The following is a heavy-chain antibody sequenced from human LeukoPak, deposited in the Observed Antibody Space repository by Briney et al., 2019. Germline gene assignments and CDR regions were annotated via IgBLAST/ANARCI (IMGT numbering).Heavy chain of an antibody. CDR3: ARIGYSSSCFDY. CDR1: GFTFSNYW. CDR2: IKQDGSEK. Sequence: GGSLRLSCAASGFTFSNYWMSWVRQTPGKGLEWVANIKQDGSEKDYVDSMKGRFTISRDNAKNSVYLQMNSLRAEDTAVYYCARIGYSSSCFDYWGQGTVVTVSS. V-gene: IGHV3-7*01. J-gene: IGHJ4*02. D-gene: IGHD6-13*01.